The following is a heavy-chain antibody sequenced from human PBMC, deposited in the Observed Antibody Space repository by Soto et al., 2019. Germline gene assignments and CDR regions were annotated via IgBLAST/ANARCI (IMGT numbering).Heavy chain of an antibody. V-gene: IGHV3-13*01. D-gene: IGHD5-12*01. J-gene: IGHJ6*03. CDR2: IAVAGDT. Sequence: GGSLRLSCAASGFISSSYDMHWVRQITGKGLEWVSAIAVAGDTYYAGSVKGRFTISRENAKNSLYLQMNSLRAGDTAVYYCLREACRYGGSAPSDYMDFWGKGITVTLSS. CDR3: LREACRYGGSAPSDYMDF. CDR1: GFISSSYD.